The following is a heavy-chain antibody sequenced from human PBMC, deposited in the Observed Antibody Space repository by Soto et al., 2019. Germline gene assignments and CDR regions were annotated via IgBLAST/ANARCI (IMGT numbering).Heavy chain of an antibody. CDR3: ARGMRITIFGVVYNWFDP. Sequence: ASAKVSCKASGYTFTSYDINWVRQATGQGLEWMGWMNPNSGNTGYAQKFQGRVTMTRNTSISTAYMELSSLRSEDTAVYYCARGMRITIFGVVYNWFDPWGQGTLVTVSS. J-gene: IGHJ5*02. CDR1: GYTFTSYD. V-gene: IGHV1-8*01. CDR2: MNPNSGNT. D-gene: IGHD3-3*01.